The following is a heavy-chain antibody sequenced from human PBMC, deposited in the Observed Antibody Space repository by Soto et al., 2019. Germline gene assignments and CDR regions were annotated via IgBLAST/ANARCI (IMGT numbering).Heavy chain of an antibody. D-gene: IGHD2-15*01. CDR3: ARTPPRGHLYNWFDP. CDR2: IYYSGST. Sequence: QVQLQESGPGLVKPSQTLSLTCTVSGGSISSGDYYWSWIRQPPGKGLEWIGYIYYSGSTYYNPSLKSRVTISVDTSKNQFSLKLSSVTAADTAVYYCARTPPRGHLYNWFDPWGQGTLVTVSS. V-gene: IGHV4-30-4*01. CDR1: GGSISSGDYY. J-gene: IGHJ5*02.